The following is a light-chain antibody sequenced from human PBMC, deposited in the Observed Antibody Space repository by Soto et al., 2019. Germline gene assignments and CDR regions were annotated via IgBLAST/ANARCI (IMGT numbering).Light chain of an antibody. J-gene: IGKJ1*01. V-gene: IGKV1-27*01. CDR2: GAS. Sequence: DIQMTQSPSSLSASVGDRVTITCRAGQDISSYLAWYQQKPGKVPKLLIYGASTLQSGVPSRFSGSGSGTDFTLTISSLQPEDVATYYCQKYNSAPWTFGQGTKVEIK. CDR3: QKYNSAPWT. CDR1: QDISSY.